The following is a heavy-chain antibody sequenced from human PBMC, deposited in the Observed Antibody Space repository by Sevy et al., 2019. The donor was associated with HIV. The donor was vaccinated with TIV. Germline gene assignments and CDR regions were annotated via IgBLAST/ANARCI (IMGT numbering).Heavy chain of an antibody. D-gene: IGHD3-10*01. CDR2: IWSDGSSK. Sequence: GGSLRLSCAASGFTFSSYGMHWVRQAPGKGLEWVALIWSDGSSKYYADSVKGRFTISRDNSKNTLYLQMNGLRAEDTAVYYCARGAYYYASRTESFDYWGQGTLVTVSS. CDR3: ARGAYYYASRTESFDY. J-gene: IGHJ4*02. V-gene: IGHV3-33*01. CDR1: GFTFSSYG.